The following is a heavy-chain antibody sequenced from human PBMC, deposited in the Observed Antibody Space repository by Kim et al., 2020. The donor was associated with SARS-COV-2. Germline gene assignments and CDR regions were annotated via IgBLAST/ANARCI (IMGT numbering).Heavy chain of an antibody. V-gene: IGHV3-7*01. CDR3: ARDLLGVVAGTRDY. CDR1: GFTFSGYW. J-gene: IGHJ4*02. CDR2: VKQGGSGY. D-gene: IGHD6-19*01. Sequence: GGSLRLSCAASGFTFSGYWMSWVRQAPGKGLEWVSTVKQGGSGYFYVDSVEGRFTISRDNAKNSLYLQMSSLRAEDTAVYYCARDLLGVVAGTRDYCGQGTMVSVSS.